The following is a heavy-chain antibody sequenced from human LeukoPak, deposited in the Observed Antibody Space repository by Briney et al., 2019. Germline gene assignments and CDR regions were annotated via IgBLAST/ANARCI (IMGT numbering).Heavy chain of an antibody. CDR1: GGTFSSYA. CDR3: ARGPRLYYYGSGSYPRDYYYYMDV. V-gene: IGHV1-69*05. J-gene: IGHJ6*03. Sequence: SVKVSCKASGGTFSSYAISWVRQAPGQGLEWMGGIIPIFGTANYAQKFQGRVTITTDESTSTAYMELSSLRSEDTAVYYCARGPRLYYYGSGSYPRDYYYYMDVWGKGTTVTVS. D-gene: IGHD3-10*01. CDR2: IIPIFGTA.